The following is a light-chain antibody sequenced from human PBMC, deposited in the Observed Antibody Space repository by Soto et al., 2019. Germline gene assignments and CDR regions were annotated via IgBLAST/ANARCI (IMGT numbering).Light chain of an antibody. CDR2: GTS. J-gene: IGKJ4*01. Sequence: EIVMTQAPATLSVSPGERATLSCRASQSVSSTLAWYQQIPGQAPRLLLYGTSTRATGIPARFSGSGSGTEFTLTISSLQSEDFAFYYWQQYDQWDLTFGGGTKVEVK. V-gene: IGKV3-15*01. CDR3: QQYDQWDLT. CDR1: QSVSST.